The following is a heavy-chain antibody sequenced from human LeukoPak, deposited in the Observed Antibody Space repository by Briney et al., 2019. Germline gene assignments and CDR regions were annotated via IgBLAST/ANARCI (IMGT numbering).Heavy chain of an antibody. CDR3: AGGYGYLTEYYFDY. CDR2: ISGSGGST. D-gene: IGHD5-18*01. V-gene: IGHV3-23*01. Sequence: GGSLRLSCAASGFTFSSYAMSWVRQAPGKGLEWVSAISGSGGSTYYADSVKGRFTISRDNSKNTLYLQMNSLRAEDTAVYYCAGGYGYLTEYYFDYWGQGTLVTVSS. J-gene: IGHJ4*02. CDR1: GFTFSSYA.